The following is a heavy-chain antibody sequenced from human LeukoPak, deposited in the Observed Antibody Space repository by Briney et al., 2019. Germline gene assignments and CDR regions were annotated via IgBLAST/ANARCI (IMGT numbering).Heavy chain of an antibody. CDR2: INSDGSST. J-gene: IGHJ5*02. CDR3: ARGASGDIVVAANWFDP. D-gene: IGHD2-2*01. Sequence: GGSLRLSCAASGFTFSSYWMHWVRQAPGKGLVWVSRINSDGSSTSYADSVKGRFTISRDNAKNTLYLQMNSLRAEDTAVYYCARGASGDIVVAANWFDPWGQATLVTVSS. V-gene: IGHV3-74*01. CDR1: GFTFSSYW.